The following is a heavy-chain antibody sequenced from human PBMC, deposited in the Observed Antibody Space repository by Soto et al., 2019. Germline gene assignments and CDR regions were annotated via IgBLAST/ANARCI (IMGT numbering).Heavy chain of an antibody. D-gene: IGHD2-2*01. CDR1: GYSISSGYY. V-gene: IGHV4-38-2*02. J-gene: IGHJ5*02. CDR3: AKDATTRGWFDP. CDR2: ILHTGST. Sequence: SETLSLTCGVSGYSISSGYYWAWIRQPPGKGLEWIGNILHTGSTYYNPSLTSRATMSVDTSRNQISLRLRSVTAADTAIYYCAKDATTRGWFDPWGQGTLVTVSS.